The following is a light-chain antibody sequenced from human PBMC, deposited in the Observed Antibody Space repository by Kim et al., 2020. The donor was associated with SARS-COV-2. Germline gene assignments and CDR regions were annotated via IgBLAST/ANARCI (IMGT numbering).Light chain of an antibody. CDR1: NIGSKS. CDR3: QVWDSDSDQWV. Sequence: SYELTQPPSVSVAPGETARITCGGNNIGSKSVHWYQQKPGQAPVVVIYYDTDRPSGIPERFSGSNSGNTATLTISRVEAGDEADYYFQVWDSDSDQWVFGGGTQLTVL. V-gene: IGLV3-21*01. CDR2: YDT. J-gene: IGLJ3*02.